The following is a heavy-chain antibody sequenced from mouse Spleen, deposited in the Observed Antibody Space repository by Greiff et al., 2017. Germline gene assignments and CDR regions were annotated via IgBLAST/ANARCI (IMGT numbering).Heavy chain of an antibody. V-gene: IGHV1-15*01. CDR3: TRDYVSSCFDV. Sequence: QVQLQQSGAELVRPGASVTLSCKASGYTFTDYEMHWVKQTPVHGLEWIGAIDPETGGTAYNQKFKGKAILTADKSSSTAYMELRSLTSEDSAVFYCTRDYVSSCFDVWGKGTTRTFPS. J-gene: IGHJ2*01. CDR2: IDPETGGT. CDR1: GYTFTDYE. D-gene: IGHD1-1*01.